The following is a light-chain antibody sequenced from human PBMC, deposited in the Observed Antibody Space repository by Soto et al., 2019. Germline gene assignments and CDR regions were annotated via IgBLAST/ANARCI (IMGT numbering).Light chain of an antibody. CDR2: GNS. V-gene: IGLV1-40*01. Sequence: QSVLTQPPSVSGAPGQRVTISCTGSSSNIGAGYDVHWYQQLPGTAPKLLIYGNSNRPSGVPDRFSGSKSGTSASLDITGLHAADDAHYPCQSYDSSLSGYVFGTGTKVTVL. CDR1: SSNIGAGYD. CDR3: QSYDSSLSGYV. J-gene: IGLJ1*01.